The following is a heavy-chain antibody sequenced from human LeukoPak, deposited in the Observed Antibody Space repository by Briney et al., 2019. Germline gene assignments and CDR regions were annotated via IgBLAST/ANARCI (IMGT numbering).Heavy chain of an antibody. D-gene: IGHD2-15*01. CDR2: IIPIFGTA. J-gene: IGHJ4*02. V-gene: IGHV1-69*13. CDR3: SRSGPGSCSGGSCYSNY. CDR1: GGTFSSYA. Sequence: GASVKVSCKASGGTFSSYAISWVRQAPGQGLEWMGGIIPIFGTANYAQKFQGRVTITADESTSTAYMELSSLRSDDTAVYYCSRSGPGSCSGGSCYSNYWGQGTLVTVSS.